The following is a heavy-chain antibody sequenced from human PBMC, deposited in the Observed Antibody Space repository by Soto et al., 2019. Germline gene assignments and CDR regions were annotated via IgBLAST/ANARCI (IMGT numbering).Heavy chain of an antibody. CDR2: IYYSGRT. CDR1: GSSVSSGSYF. Sequence: SETLSLTCTVSGSSVSSGSYFWSWIRQPPGKGLEWIGYIYYSGRTNYNPSLKSRVTISVDTSKNQFSLKLNSVTAADTAVYYCARDERYCSSTSCYYYGMDVWGQGTTVTVSS. V-gene: IGHV4-61*01. CDR3: ARDERYCSSTSCYYYGMDV. D-gene: IGHD2-2*01. J-gene: IGHJ6*02.